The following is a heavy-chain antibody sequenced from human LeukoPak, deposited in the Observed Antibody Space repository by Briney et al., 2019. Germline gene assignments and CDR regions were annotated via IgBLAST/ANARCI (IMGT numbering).Heavy chain of an antibody. D-gene: IGHD6-19*01. CDR3: ARGRQSEKDAFDI. CDR2: IYYSGST. V-gene: IGHV4-31*03. CDR1: GGSISSGGYY. Sequence: KPSETLSLTCTVSGGSISSGGYYWSWIRQHPGKGLEWIGYIYYSGSTYYNPSLKSRVTISVDTSKNQFSLKLSSVTAADTAVYYCARGRQSEKDAFDIWGQGTMVTVSS. J-gene: IGHJ3*02.